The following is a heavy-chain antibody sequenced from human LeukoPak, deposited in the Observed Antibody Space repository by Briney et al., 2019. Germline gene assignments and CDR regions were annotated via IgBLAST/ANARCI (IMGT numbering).Heavy chain of an antibody. J-gene: IGHJ1*01. D-gene: IGHD4-11*01. CDR3: AKSLGNYGTEYFQH. CDR1: GFTFSSYG. V-gene: IGHV3-30*02. Sequence: GGSLRLSCATSGFTFSSYGMHWVRQAPGKGLEWVAFIRYDGSNKYYADSVKGRFTISRDNSKNTLYLQMNSLRAEDTAVYYCAKSLGNYGTEYFQHWGQGTLVTVSS. CDR2: IRYDGSNK.